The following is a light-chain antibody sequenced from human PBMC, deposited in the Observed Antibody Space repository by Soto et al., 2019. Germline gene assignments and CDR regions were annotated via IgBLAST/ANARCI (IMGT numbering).Light chain of an antibody. CDR2: EVR. J-gene: IGLJ3*02. V-gene: IGLV2-14*01. CDR1: SSDVGGYNH. CDR3: CAYASSSIRV. Sequence: QSALTQPPSVSGSPGQSITISCTGTSSDVGGYNHVSWYQQHPGKAPILIIYEVRNRPSGVSNRLSGSKSGNTASLTISGLQADDEADYYCCAYASSSIRVFGGGTQVTVL.